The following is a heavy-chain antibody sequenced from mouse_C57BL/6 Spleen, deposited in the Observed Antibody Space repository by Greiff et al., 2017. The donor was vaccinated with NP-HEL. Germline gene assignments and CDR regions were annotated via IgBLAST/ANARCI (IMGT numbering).Heavy chain of an antibody. V-gene: IGHV3-6*01. CDR3: ARDGITTVVPY. CDR2: ISYDGSN. Sequence: EVQLVESGPGLVKPSQSLSLTCSVTGYSITSGYYWNWIRQFPGNKLEWMGYISYDGSNNYNPSLKNRISITRDPSKNQFFLKLNSVTTEDTATYYCARDGITTVVPYWGQGTLVTVSA. CDR1: GYSITSGYY. J-gene: IGHJ3*01. D-gene: IGHD1-1*01.